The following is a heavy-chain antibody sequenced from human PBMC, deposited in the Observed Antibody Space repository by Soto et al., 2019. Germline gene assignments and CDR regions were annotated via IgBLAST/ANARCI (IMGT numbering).Heavy chain of an antibody. CDR3: ARVSSIAVAGNDAFDI. CDR1: GFTFSSYG. CDR2: IWYDGSNK. D-gene: IGHD6-19*01. J-gene: IGHJ3*02. Sequence: QVQLVESGGGVVQPGRSLRLSCAASGFTFSSYGMHWVRQAPGKGLEWVAVIWYDGSNKYYADSVKGRFTISRDNSKNTLYLQMNSLRAEDTPVYYCARVSSIAVAGNDAFDIWGQGTMVTVSS. V-gene: IGHV3-33*01.